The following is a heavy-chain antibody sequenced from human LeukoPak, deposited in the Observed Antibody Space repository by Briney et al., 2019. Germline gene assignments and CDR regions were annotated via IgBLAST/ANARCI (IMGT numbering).Heavy chain of an antibody. CDR1: GFTFSSYS. V-gene: IGHV3-21*01. CDR2: ISSSSSYI. CDR3: ARDCSSTSCYARHWFDP. Sequence: GGSLRLSCAASGFTFSSYSMNWVRQAPGKGLEWVSSISSSSSYIYYADSVKGRFTISRDNAKNSLHLQMNSLRAEDTAVYYCARDCSSTSCYARHWFDPWGQGTLVTVSS. J-gene: IGHJ5*02. D-gene: IGHD2-2*01.